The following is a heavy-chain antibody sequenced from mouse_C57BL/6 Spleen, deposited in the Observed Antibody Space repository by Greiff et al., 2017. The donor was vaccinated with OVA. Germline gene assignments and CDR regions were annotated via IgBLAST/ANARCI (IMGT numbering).Heavy chain of an antibody. CDR2: IDPNSGGT. CDR1: GYTFTSYW. V-gene: IGHV1-72*01. CDR3: ARGSDYYGSSSHFDY. D-gene: IGHD1-1*01. Sequence: QSCKASGYTFTSYWMHWVKQRPGRGLEWIGRIDPNSGGTKYNEKFKSKATLTVDKPSSTAYMQLSSLTSEDSAVYYCARGSDYYGSSSHFDYWGQGTTLTVSS. J-gene: IGHJ2*01.